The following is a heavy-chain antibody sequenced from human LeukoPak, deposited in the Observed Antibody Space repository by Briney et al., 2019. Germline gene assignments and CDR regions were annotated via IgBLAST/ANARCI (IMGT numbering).Heavy chain of an antibody. CDR1: GYTLTELS. J-gene: IGHJ4*02. D-gene: IGHD3-22*01. V-gene: IGHV1-24*01. CDR3: ATEIDYYDSSGYYGRYFDY. Sequence: ASVKVSCKVSGYTLTELSMHWVRQAPGKGLEWMGGFNPEDGETIYAQKFQGRVTMTEDTSTDTAYMELSSLRSEDTAVYYCATEIDYYDSSGYYGRYFDYWGQGTLVTVSS. CDR2: FNPEDGET.